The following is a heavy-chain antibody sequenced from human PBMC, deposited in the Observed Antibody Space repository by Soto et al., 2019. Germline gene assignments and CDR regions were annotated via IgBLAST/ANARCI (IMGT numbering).Heavy chain of an antibody. Sequence: GGSLRLSCAASGFTFSTYVMSCVRQAPGKGLEWVSAISGSGTNTYYADSVKGRFTISRDNSKNTLYLQMSSLRAEDTAAYYCAREGIAVAYFDYWGQGTLVTVSS. CDR3: AREGIAVAYFDY. CDR1: GFTFSTYV. CDR2: ISGSGTNT. V-gene: IGHV3-23*01. D-gene: IGHD6-19*01. J-gene: IGHJ4*02.